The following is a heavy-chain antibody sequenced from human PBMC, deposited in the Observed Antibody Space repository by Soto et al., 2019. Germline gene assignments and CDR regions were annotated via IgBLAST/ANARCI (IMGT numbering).Heavy chain of an antibody. J-gene: IGHJ6*03. CDR2: IGTAGDT. Sequence: GGSLRLSCAASGFTFSSYDMHWVRQATGKGLEWVSAIGTAGDTYYPGSVKGRFTISRENAKNSLYLQMNSLRAGDTAVYYCARVDYDILTGDYYMDVWGKGTTVTVSS. CDR1: GFTFSSYD. CDR3: ARVDYDILTGDYYMDV. V-gene: IGHV3-13*01. D-gene: IGHD3-9*01.